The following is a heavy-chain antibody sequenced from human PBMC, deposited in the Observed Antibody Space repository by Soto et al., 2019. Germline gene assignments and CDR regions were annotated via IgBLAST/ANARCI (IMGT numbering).Heavy chain of an antibody. J-gene: IGHJ5*02. CDR2: ISSSSSYI. Sequence: PGGSLRLSCAASGFTFSSYSMNWVRQAPGKGLEWVSSISSSSSYIYYADSVKGRFTISRDNAKNSLYLQMNSLRAEDTAVYYCARGEAYGSGSYYSAFDPWGQGTLVTVSS. D-gene: IGHD3-10*01. V-gene: IGHV3-21*01. CDR1: GFTFSSYS. CDR3: ARGEAYGSGSYYSAFDP.